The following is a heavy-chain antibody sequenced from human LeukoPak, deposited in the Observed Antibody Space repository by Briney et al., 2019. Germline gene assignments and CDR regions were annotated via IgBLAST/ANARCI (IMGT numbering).Heavy chain of an antibody. CDR3: ARVLSITMVRGVALGPPYNWFDP. J-gene: IGHJ5*02. V-gene: IGHV1-2*02. CDR1: GYTFTGSY. D-gene: IGHD3-10*01. CDR2: INPNTGDT. Sequence: GASVKVSCKASGYTFTGSYMHWVRQAPGQGLEWMGWINPNTGDTNYAQRFQGRVTMTRDTSISTAYMELSSLRSEDTAVYYCARVLSITMVRGVALGPPYNWFDPWGQGTLVTVSS.